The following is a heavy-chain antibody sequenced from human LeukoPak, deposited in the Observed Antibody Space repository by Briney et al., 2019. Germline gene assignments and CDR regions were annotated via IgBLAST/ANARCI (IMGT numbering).Heavy chain of an antibody. CDR1: GYTSTSYY. CDR2: INPSGGST. CDR3: ARVGDAYYDFWSGYYPWYHYYYYGMDV. J-gene: IGHJ6*02. D-gene: IGHD3-3*01. V-gene: IGHV1-46*01. Sequence: ASVKVSCKASGYTSTSYYMHWVRQAPGQGLEWMGIINPSGGSTSYAQKFQGRVTMTRDTSTSTVYMELSSLRSEDTAVYYCARVGDAYYDFWSGYYPWYHYYYYGMDVWGQGTTVTVSS.